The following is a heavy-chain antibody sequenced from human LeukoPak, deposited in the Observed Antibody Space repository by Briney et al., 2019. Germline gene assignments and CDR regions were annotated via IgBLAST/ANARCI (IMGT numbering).Heavy chain of an antibody. D-gene: IGHD3-10*01. CDR1: GASISSGTYS. Sequence: SETLSLTCTVSGASISSGTYSCSWIRQPPGEGLEWIGYIYHTGSTYYNPSLKSRVTISVDRSKNQFSLNLNSVTAADTALYYCARGDGSGSGRWFDPWGQGTLITVSS. J-gene: IGHJ5*02. V-gene: IGHV4-30-2*01. CDR2: IYHTGST. CDR3: ARGDGSGSGRWFDP.